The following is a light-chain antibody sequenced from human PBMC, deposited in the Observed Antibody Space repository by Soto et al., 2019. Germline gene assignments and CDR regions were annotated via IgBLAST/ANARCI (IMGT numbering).Light chain of an antibody. CDR2: LAS. CDR3: HQRQSWPWT. Sequence: EIVLTQSPSTLSSFPGDRVTLSCRASQAVNTRLAWYQHKPGQAPRLLIYLASNRAAGVPARFSGSGSGTDFTLTISGVQPEDFAVYYCHQRQSWPWTFGQGTTVDIK. J-gene: IGKJ1*01. CDR1: QAVNTR. V-gene: IGKV3D-11*01.